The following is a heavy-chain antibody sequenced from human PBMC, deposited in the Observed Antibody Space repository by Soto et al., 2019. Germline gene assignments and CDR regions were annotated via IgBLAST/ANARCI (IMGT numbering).Heavy chain of an antibody. CDR1: GFTFSSYG. CDR3: ARDQSPCGGACYYEDNWFDP. J-gene: IGHJ5*02. D-gene: IGHD2-21*02. Sequence: QVQLVESGGGVVQPGRSLRLSCAASGFTFSSYGMHWVRQAPGKGLEWVAVIWYDGSNKYYADSVKGRFTISRDNSKNTLYLQMNSLRAEDTAVYYCARDQSPCGGACYYEDNWFDPWGQGTLVTVSS. V-gene: IGHV3-33*01. CDR2: IWYDGSNK.